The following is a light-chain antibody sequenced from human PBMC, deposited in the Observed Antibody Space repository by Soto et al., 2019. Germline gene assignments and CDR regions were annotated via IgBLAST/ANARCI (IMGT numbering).Light chain of an antibody. J-gene: IGKJ3*01. V-gene: IGKV3-15*01. Sequence: ETVLTQSPGTLSLSPGETATLSCRASQSVASNSLAWYQQKPGQAPRLLIYAASTGATGIPARFSGSGSGSDFTLTISSLQSEDFAVYYCQQYNSWPLTFGPGTKVDIK. CDR1: QSVASN. CDR2: AAS. CDR3: QQYNSWPLT.